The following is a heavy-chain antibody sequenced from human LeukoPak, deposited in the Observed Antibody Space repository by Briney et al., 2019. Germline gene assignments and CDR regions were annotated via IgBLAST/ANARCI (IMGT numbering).Heavy chain of an antibody. CDR3: QREAYYDSSGYRDY. CDR1: GFSFPYG. J-gene: IGHJ4*02. Sequence: GSLRLSCEASGFSFPYGMSWVRQAPGKGLEWVSGITNSGENTYYADSVKGRFTISRDNAKNSLYLQMNSLRAEDTAVYYCQREAYYDSSGYRDYWGQGTLVTVSS. CDR2: ITNSGENT. D-gene: IGHD3-22*01. V-gene: IGHV3-21*01.